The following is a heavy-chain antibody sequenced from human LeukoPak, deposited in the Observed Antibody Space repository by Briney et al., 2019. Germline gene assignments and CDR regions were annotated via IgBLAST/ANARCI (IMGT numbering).Heavy chain of an antibody. CDR2: ISAYNGNT. CDR1: GYTFTSYG. D-gene: IGHD3-9*01. J-gene: IGHJ4*02. V-gene: IGHV1-18*01. CDR3: ARGYDILTGYSDLDY. Sequence: ASVKVSCKASGYTFTSYGISWVRQAPGQGLEWMGWISAYNGNTNYAQKLQGRVTMTTDTSTSTAYMELRSLRSDDTAVYYCARGYDILTGYSDLDYWREGTLVTVSS.